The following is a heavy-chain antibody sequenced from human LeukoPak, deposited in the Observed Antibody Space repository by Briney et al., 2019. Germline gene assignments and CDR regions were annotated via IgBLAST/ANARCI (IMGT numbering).Heavy chain of an antibody. CDR2: IYSGGST. D-gene: IGHD3-9*01. V-gene: IGHV3-66*01. CDR1: GFTFSSYS. J-gene: IGHJ4*02. Sequence: GGSLRLSCAASGFTFSSYSMNWVRQAPGKGLEWVSVIYSGGSTYYADSVKGRFTISRDNSKNTLYLQMNSLRAEDTAVYYCATDILTGTPSDYWGQGTLVTVSS. CDR3: ATDILTGTPSDY.